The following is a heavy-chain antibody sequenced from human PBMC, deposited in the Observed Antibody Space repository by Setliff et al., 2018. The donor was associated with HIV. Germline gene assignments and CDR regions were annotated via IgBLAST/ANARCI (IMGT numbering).Heavy chain of an antibody. CDR2: VYHSGST. CDR3: ASRIYYYDSNNFLREEGFDP. CDR1: GYSVNSDYL. D-gene: IGHD3-22*01. J-gene: IGHJ5*02. Sequence: SETLSLTCTVSGYSVNSDYLWCWIRQPPGKGLEWIGSVYHSGSTYYNPSLKSRVTISLDTSKNQFSLNLTSVTAADTAVYYCASRIYYYDSNNFLREEGFDPWGQGTLVTVSS. V-gene: IGHV4-38-2*02.